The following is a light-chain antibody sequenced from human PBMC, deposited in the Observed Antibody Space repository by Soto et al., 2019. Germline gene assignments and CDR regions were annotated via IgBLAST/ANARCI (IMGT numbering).Light chain of an antibody. CDR2: AAS. J-gene: IGKJ1*01. V-gene: IGKV1-5*01. CDR3: QQYQSYAT. CDR1: QSIRTW. Sequence: DIQMTQSPSTLSASVGDRVTITCRASQSIRTWLAWYQQKPGKAPKVLIYAASTLQSGVPSRFSGSGSGTDLSLTSSRLQPDDFATYFCQQYQSYATFGQGTKVEIK.